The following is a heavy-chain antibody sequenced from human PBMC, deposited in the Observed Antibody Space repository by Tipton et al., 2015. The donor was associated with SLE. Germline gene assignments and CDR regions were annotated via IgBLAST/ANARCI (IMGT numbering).Heavy chain of an antibody. CDR1: DDSFSTYY. V-gene: IGHV4-38-2*02. CDR3: GRGRCDSCYSGIDS. Sequence: TLSLTCTVSDDSFSTYYWGWIRQPPGKRLEWIGSIYHSGIAQYNPSLNNRVTISVDTSKNQFSLKLSSVTAADTAVYYCGRGRCDSCYSGIDSWGQGRMVTVSS. CDR2: IYHSGIA. D-gene: IGHD2-21*01. J-gene: IGHJ4*02.